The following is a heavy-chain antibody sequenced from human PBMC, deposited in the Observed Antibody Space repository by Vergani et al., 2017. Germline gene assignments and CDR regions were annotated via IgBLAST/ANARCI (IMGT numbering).Heavy chain of an antibody. CDR2: IFPDDSDT. D-gene: IGHD5-24*01. V-gene: IGHV5-51*01. J-gene: IGHJ4*02. CDR3: ASRRTLQREFDI. CDR1: GYRFSSSW. Sequence: EGQLVQSGAEVKKPGESLKISCKGFGYRFSSSWIGWVRQMPGKGLEWMGIIFPDDSDTRYSPSFQGQVTISADKSITTVYLQWSNLKASDTAMYYCASRRTLQREFDIWGQGTLVTVSS.